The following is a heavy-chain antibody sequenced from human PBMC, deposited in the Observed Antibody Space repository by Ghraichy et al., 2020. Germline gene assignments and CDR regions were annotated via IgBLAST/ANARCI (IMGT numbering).Heavy chain of an antibody. D-gene: IGHD3-10*01. CDR1: GFTFSSYS. CDR2: ISSSSSTI. J-gene: IGHJ6*03. CDR3: ARDQWFGDESYYYYYYMDV. V-gene: IGHV3-48*01. Sequence: GGSLRLSCAASGFTFSSYSMNWVRQAPGKGLEWVSYISSSSSTIYYADSVKGRFTISRDNAKNSLYLQMNSLRAEDTAVYYCARDQWFGDESYYYYYYMDVWGKGTTVTVSS.